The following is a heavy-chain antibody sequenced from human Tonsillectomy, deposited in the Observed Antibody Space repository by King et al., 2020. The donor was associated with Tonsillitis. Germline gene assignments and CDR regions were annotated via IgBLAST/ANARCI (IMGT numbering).Heavy chain of an antibody. D-gene: IGHD5-18*01. CDR1: GGYISSYY. CDR3: ASIYGYMYFDL. J-gene: IGHJ2*01. V-gene: IGHV4-59*08. CDR2: IYYSGST. Sequence: VQLQESGPGLVKPSETLSLTCTVSGGYISSYYWSWIRQPPGKGLEWIGYIYYSGSTNYNPPLKSRVTISVDTSKNQFSLKLSSGTAADTAVYSCASIYGYMYFDLCGRGTLVSVSS.